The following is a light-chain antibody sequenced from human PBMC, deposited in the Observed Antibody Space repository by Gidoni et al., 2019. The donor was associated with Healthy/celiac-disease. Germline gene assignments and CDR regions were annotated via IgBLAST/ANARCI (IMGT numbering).Light chain of an antibody. CDR1: QSVSSY. CDR2: DAS. J-gene: IGKJ2*01. V-gene: IGKV3-11*01. Sequence: EIVLTQSPATLSLSPGERATLSCRASQSVSSYLAWYQQKPDQAPRLLIYDASNRATGIPARFSGSGSGTDFTLTISSLEPEDFAVYYCQQRSNWPRNTFGQXTKLEIK. CDR3: QQRSNWPRNT.